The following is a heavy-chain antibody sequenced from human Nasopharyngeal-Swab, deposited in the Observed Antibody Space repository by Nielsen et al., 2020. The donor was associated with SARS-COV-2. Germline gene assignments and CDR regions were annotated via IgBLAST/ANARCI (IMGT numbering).Heavy chain of an antibody. D-gene: IGHD3-10*01. CDR3: AKAGVMVRGALYYFDY. V-gene: IGHV3-23*01. CDR2: ISGSGGST. J-gene: IGHJ4*02. Sequence: VRQAPGKGLKWVSAISGSGGSTYYADSVKGRFTISRDNSKNTLYLQMNSLRAEDTAVYYCAKAGVMVRGALYYFDYWGQGTLVTVSS.